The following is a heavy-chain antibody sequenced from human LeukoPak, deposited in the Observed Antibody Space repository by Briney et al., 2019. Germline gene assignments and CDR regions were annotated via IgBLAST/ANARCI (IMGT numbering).Heavy chain of an antibody. CDR3: ASAPYCSGGSCYFGY. CDR2: INHSGST. J-gene: IGHJ4*02. V-gene: IGHV4-34*01. CDR1: GGSFSGYY. D-gene: IGHD2-15*01. Sequence: PSETLSLTCAVYGGSFSGYYWSWIRQPPGKWLEWIGEINHSGSTNYNPSLKSRVTISVDTSKNQFSLKLSSVTAADTAVYYSASAPYCSGGSCYFGYWGQGTLVTVSS.